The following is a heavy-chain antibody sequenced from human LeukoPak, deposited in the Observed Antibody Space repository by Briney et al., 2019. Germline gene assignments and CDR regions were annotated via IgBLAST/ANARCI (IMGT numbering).Heavy chain of an antibody. CDR2: VIPMFDVR. D-gene: IGHD4-23*01. Sequence: ASVKVSCKASGGTLSSYALSWMRQAPGQGLEWMGRVIPMFDVRDYAEKFQGRITLTADTSTGMAYMELSSLTSDDTAVYYCARDPALEGTEDYRDFGGVESVDAFDVWGQGTMVTVFS. CDR1: GGTLSSYA. V-gene: IGHV1-69*10. J-gene: IGHJ3*01. CDR3: ARDPALEGTEDYRDFGGVESVDAFDV.